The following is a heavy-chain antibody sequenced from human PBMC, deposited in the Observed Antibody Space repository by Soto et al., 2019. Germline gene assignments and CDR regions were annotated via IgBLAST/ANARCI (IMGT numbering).Heavy chain of an antibody. V-gene: IGHV4-59*02. J-gene: IGHJ4*02. D-gene: IGHD2-21*02. CDR1: GGSVSSYY. CDR3: AKGGVVTALIDY. CDR2: XYNGGXT. Sequence: SXTRSLTCTVSGGSVSSYYWSWVRQPSGKRREWIAHXYNGGXTHYNPYLTSXXNITLDTXXNQSYLNLSSVTAADTAVYYCAKGGVVTALIDYWGQGTLATVSS.